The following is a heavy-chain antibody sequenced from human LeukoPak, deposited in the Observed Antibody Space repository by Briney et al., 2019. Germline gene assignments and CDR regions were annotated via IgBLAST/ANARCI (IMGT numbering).Heavy chain of an antibody. D-gene: IGHD1-26*01. CDR1: GFTFSNLP. CDR3: AKMKGHPLPKYYMDV. J-gene: IGHJ6*01. CDR2: ISGSGDNT. Sequence: PGGSLRLSCAASGFTFSNLPMSWVRRTPGKGLEWVSGISGSGDNTLYADPVKGRFTISRDNSKNTLYLEMNSLRAEDTAIYYCAKMKGHPLPKYYMDVWGQGTTVTVSS. V-gene: IGHV3-23*01.